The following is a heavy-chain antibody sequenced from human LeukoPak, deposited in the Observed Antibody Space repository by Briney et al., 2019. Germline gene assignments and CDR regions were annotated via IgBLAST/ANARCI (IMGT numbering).Heavy chain of an antibody. V-gene: IGHV4-34*01. CDR3: ARKKHLDY. Sequence: TETLSLTCAVYGGSFSGYYWSWIRQPPGKGLEWIGEINHSGSTNYNPSLKSRVTISVDTSKNQFSLKLSSVTAADTAVYYCARKKHLDYWGQGTLVTVSS. J-gene: IGHJ4*02. CDR1: GGSFSGYY. CDR2: INHSGST.